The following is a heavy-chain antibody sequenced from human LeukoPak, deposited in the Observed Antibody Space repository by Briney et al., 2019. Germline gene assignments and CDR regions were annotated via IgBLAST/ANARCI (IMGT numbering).Heavy chain of an antibody. CDR2: INPNSGGT. Sequence: ASVKVSCKGSAYTFTGYYMHWVRQAPGQGLEWMGWINPNSGGTNYAQKFQGRVTMTRDTSISTAYMELSRLRSDDTAVYYCARGLAAAGTYYFDYWGQGTLVTVSS. CDR3: ARGLAAAGTYYFDY. V-gene: IGHV1-2*02. J-gene: IGHJ4*02. D-gene: IGHD6-13*01. CDR1: AYTFTGYY.